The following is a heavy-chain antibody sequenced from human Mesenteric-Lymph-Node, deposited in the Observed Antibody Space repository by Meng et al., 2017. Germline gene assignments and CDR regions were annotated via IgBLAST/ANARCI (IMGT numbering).Heavy chain of an antibody. Sequence: QGQLVQSWAEVEKPGASVKGPCKASGYTFTSYDSNWVRQATGQGLEWMGWMNPTSGNTGYAQKFQGRVTITRNTSISTAYMELSSLRSEDTAVYYCARGQYYYDSSGHRGDYWGQGTLVTVSS. D-gene: IGHD3-22*01. CDR1: GYTFTSYD. CDR2: MNPTSGNT. V-gene: IGHV1-8*03. CDR3: ARGQYYYDSSGHRGDY. J-gene: IGHJ4*02.